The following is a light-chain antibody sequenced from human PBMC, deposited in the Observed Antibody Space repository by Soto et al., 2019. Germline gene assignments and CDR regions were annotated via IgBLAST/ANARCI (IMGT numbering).Light chain of an antibody. J-gene: IGLJ2*01. CDR2: DVS. V-gene: IGLV2-14*03. CDR3: SSYTESSSVV. Sequence: QSALTQSASMSGSPGQSITISCTGTTSDVGAYKYVSWYQQHPGKAPKLIIYDVSNRPSGASNRFSGSKSGNTASLTISGLQAEDEADYYCSSYTESSSVVFGGGTKLTVL. CDR1: TSDVGAYKY.